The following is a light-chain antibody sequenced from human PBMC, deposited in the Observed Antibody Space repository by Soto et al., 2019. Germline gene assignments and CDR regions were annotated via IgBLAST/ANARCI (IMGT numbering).Light chain of an antibody. CDR1: QIVSSN. CDR3: QQYNNWPTLT. Sequence: EIVMTHSPATLSVSPGERATLSCRASQIVSSNLAWYQQKPGQAPRLLIYGASTRATGIPARFSGSGSGTEFTLTISSLQSEDFAVYYCQQYNNWPTLTFGGGTKVEIK. CDR2: GAS. V-gene: IGKV3-15*01. J-gene: IGKJ4*01.